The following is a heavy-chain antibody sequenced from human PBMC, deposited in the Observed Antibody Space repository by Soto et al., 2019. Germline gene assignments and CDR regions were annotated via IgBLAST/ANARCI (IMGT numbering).Heavy chain of an antibody. D-gene: IGHD6-19*01. V-gene: IGHV4-39*02. CDR2: IYYVGST. CDR1: NGSISSRYY. J-gene: IGHJ2*01. Sequence: LQLQESGPGLVKPSETLSLTCTVANGSISSRYYWGWLRQTPGKGLEWVVSIYYVGSTYYSPSLESRVTISVDTSNNHFSLRLNSVTAADTAVYYCARTAVATHWYFDLWGRGTLVT. CDR3: ARTAVATHWYFDL.